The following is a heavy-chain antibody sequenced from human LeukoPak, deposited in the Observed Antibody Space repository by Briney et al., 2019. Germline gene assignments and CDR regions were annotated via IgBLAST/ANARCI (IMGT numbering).Heavy chain of an antibody. J-gene: IGHJ4*02. CDR1: GGSISSYD. V-gene: IGHV4-4*07. CDR2: IGISGSS. Sequence: SETLSLTCTVSGGSISSYDWSWIRQPAGKGLEWIGRIGISGSSEYNPSLKSRLTMSVDTSKNQFSLKLSSVTAADTAVYYCARRVLLWFRRGSIDYWGQGTLVTASS. CDR3: ARRVLLWFRRGSIDY. D-gene: IGHD3-10*01.